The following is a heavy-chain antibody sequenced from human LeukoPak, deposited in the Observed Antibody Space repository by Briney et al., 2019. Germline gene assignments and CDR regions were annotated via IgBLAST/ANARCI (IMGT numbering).Heavy chain of an antibody. CDR3: ARGYCSSTSCQGIRYFDY. CDR2: IIHIFGTA. D-gene: IGHD2-2*01. V-gene: IGHV1-69*06. CDR1: GGTFSSYA. Sequence: GASVKVSCKASGGTFSSYAISWVRQAPGQGLEWMGRIIHIFGTANYAQKFQGRVTITADKSTSTAYMELSSLRSEDTAVYYCARGYCSSTSCQGIRYFDYWGQGTLVTVSS. J-gene: IGHJ4*02.